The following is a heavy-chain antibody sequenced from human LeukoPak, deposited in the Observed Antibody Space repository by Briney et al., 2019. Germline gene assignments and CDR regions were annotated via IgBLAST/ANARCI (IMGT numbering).Heavy chain of an antibody. CDR3: AARRDYYDSSGYLPLDY. Sequence: ASVKVSCKASGYTFTSDYMHWVRQAPGQGLEWMGIINPSGGSTSYAQKFQGRVTMTRDTSTSTVYTELSSLRSEDTAVYYCAARRDYYDSSGYLPLDYWGQGTLVTVSS. CDR2: INPSGGST. V-gene: IGHV1-46*03. CDR1: GYTFTSDY. D-gene: IGHD3-22*01. J-gene: IGHJ4*02.